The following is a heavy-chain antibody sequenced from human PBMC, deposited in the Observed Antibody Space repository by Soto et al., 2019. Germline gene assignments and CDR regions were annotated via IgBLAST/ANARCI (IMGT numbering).Heavy chain of an antibody. D-gene: IGHD6-19*01. CDR2: ISAYNGNT. Sequence: ASVKVSCKASGYTFTSYGISWVRQAPGQGLEWMGWISAYNGNTNYAQKLQGRVTMTTDTSTSTAYMELRSLRSDDTAVYYCASSGWYRGIGAFDIWGQGTVVTVSS. CDR1: GYTFTSYG. CDR3: ASSGWYRGIGAFDI. V-gene: IGHV1-18*04. J-gene: IGHJ3*02.